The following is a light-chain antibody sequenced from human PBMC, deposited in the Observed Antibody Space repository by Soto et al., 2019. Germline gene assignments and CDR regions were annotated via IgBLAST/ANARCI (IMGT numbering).Light chain of an antibody. V-gene: IGKV1-5*03. CDR2: TAS. CDR1: QSISTS. CDR3: QQYNSYPWT. Sequence: DIQMTQSPSTLSASVGDRVTITCRASQSISTSLAWYQQKPGKAPKFLIYTASTLESGVPSRFSGSGSGTEFTLTITSLQPDDFATYYCQQYNSYPWTFGQGTKVGIK. J-gene: IGKJ1*01.